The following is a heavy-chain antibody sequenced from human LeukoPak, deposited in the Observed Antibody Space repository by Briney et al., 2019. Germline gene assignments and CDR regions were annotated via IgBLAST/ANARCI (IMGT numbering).Heavy chain of an antibody. V-gene: IGHV4-34*01. CDR3: VRHDLIGITGGNFDY. D-gene: IGHD1-14*01. Sequence: PSETLSLTSAVYGETISGYYWSWIRQTPENGLEWIGEINHSGSTNYNPSLKSRVTIVVDTSKNQFSLGLNSLTAADTAVYYCVRHDLIGITGGNFDYWGQGTLVSVSS. CDR2: INHSGST. J-gene: IGHJ4*02. CDR1: GETISGYY.